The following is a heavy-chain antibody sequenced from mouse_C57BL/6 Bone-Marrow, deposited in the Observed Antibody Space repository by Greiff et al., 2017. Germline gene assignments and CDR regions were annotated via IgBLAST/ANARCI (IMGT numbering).Heavy chain of an antibody. Sequence: EVQLQQSGPELVKPGASVKMSCKASGYTFTDYNMHWVKQSHGKSLEWIGYINPNNGGTSYNQKFKGKATLTVNKSSSTAYMELRSLTSEDSAVYYCARKGDGYYFAWFAYWGQGTLVTVSA. CDR2: INPNNGGT. J-gene: IGHJ3*01. V-gene: IGHV1-22*01. CDR3: ARKGDGYYFAWFAY. D-gene: IGHD2-3*01. CDR1: GYTFTDYN.